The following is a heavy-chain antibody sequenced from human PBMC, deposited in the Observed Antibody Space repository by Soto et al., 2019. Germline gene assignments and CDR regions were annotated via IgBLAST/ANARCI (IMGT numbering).Heavy chain of an antibody. CDR3: ARDVEGDRYYYDSSGYYLDY. D-gene: IGHD3-22*01. Sequence: GGSLRLSCAASGFTFSSYGMHWVRQAPGKGLEWVAVIWYDGSNKYYADSVKGRFTISRDNSKNTRYLQMNSLRAEDTAVYYCARDVEGDRYYYDSSGYYLDYWGQGTLVTVSS. V-gene: IGHV3-33*01. CDR1: GFTFSSYG. J-gene: IGHJ4*02. CDR2: IWYDGSNK.